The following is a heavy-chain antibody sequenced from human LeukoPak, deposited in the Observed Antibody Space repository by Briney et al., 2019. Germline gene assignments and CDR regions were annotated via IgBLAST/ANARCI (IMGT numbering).Heavy chain of an antibody. CDR3: AKAFCKQLWAECFFDY. Sequence: GGSLRLSCAASGFIFSNYVMSWVRQAPGQGLEWVSVISGSAGSTYYADSVKGRFTISRDNSKNTLYLQMNGLRAEDTAVYYCAKAFCKQLWAECFFDYWGQGTLVTVSS. J-gene: IGHJ4*02. CDR1: GFIFSNYV. CDR2: ISGSAGST. D-gene: IGHD3-10*01. V-gene: IGHV3-23*01.